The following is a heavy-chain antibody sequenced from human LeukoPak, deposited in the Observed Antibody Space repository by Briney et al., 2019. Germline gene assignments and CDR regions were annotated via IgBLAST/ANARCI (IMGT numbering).Heavy chain of an antibody. J-gene: IGHJ5*02. CDR2: ISASGGT. CDR1: GGSISTYY. V-gene: IGHV4-4*08. CDR3: ARSPHSSAWYEKWFDP. D-gene: IGHD6-19*01. Sequence: SETLSLTCTVSGGSISTYYWSWIRQSPGKGLKWIADISASGGTNYNPSLESRVTVSIDSSKNQFSLKLSSVTAADTAVFYCARSPHSSAWYEKWFDPWGQGTLATVSS.